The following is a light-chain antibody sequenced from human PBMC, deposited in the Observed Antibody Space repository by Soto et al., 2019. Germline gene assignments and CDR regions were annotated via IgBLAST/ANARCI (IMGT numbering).Light chain of an antibody. Sequence: QSALTQPPSASGSPGQSVTISCTGTSSDVGGYNYVSWYQQYPGKVPKLMVYEVNNRPSGVPDRFSGSKSGNTASLTVSGLQAEDEADYYCTSYAGGNKVFGTGTKLNVL. CDR3: TSYAGGNKV. CDR2: EVN. V-gene: IGLV2-8*01. CDR1: SSDVGGYNY. J-gene: IGLJ1*01.